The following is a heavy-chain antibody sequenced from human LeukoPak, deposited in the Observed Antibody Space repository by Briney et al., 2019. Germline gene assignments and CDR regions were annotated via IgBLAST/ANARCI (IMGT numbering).Heavy chain of an antibody. Sequence: GASLKISCKGSGSPFTTYWIGWVRQMPGKGLEWMGIIYPGDSETRYSPSFQGQVTISVDKSISTAYLQWSRLQASDTAIYYCAKRSTVTRYAFDIWGQGTMVTVSS. CDR2: IYPGDSET. CDR3: AKRSTVTRYAFDI. CDR1: GSPFTTYW. J-gene: IGHJ3*02. V-gene: IGHV5-51*01. D-gene: IGHD4-23*01.